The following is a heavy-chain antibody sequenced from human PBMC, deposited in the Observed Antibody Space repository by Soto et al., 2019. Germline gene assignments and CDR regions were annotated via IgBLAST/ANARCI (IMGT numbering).Heavy chain of an antibody. CDR2: IYYSGST. D-gene: IGHD4-17*01. J-gene: IGHJ4*02. CDR1: GGSISSSSYY. Sequence: QLQLQESGPGLVKPSETLSLTCTVSGGSISSSSYYWGWIRQPPGKGLEWIGSIYYSGSTYYNPSLTSRVTISVDTSKNQFSLKLSSVTAADTAVYYCARQPADYGDYYFDYWGQGTLVTVSS. V-gene: IGHV4-39*01. CDR3: ARQPADYGDYYFDY.